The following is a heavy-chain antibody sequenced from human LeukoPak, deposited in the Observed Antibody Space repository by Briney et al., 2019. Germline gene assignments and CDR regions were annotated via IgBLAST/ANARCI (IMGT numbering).Heavy chain of an antibody. CDR2: ISSSSSYI. CDR1: GFTFSYFA. CDR3: ARDKQWLVRTSRGFFDY. D-gene: IGHD6-19*01. V-gene: IGHV3-21*01. Sequence: NSGGSLRLSCAVSGFTFSYFAMHWVRQAPGKGLEWVSSISSSSSYIYYADSVKGRFTISRDNAKNSLYLQMNSLRAEDTAVYYCARDKQWLVRTSRGFFDYWGQGTLVTVSS. J-gene: IGHJ4*02.